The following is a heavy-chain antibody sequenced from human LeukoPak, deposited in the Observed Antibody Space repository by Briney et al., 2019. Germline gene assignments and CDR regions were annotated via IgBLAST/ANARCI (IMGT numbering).Heavy chain of an antibody. CDR2: MNPNSGNT. CDR1: GYTFTSYD. J-gene: IGHJ6*03. CDR3: ARATEYQLLWWGLYYYYYYMDV. V-gene: IGHV1-8*01. Sequence: ASVKVSCRASGYTFTSYDINWVRQATGQGLEWMGWMNPNSGNTGYAQKFQGRVTMTRNTSISTAYMELSSLRSEDTAVYYCARATEYQLLWWGLYYYYYYMDVWGKGTTVTISS. D-gene: IGHD2-2*01.